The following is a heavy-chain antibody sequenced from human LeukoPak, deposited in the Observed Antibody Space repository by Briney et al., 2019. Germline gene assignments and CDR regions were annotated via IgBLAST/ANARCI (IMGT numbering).Heavy chain of an antibody. CDR1: GFSFDVHA. CDR2: ICGAGET. D-gene: IGHD3-16*01. V-gene: IGHV3-23*01. Sequence: PGGSLRLSCAGPGFSFDVHAMTWVRQAPGKGPEWVATICGAGETFYADSVRGRFTISRDNSRYTLYLQMNRLRAEDSALYYCAKDWTSHNGVYDCLDFWGQGTQVTVSS. J-gene: IGHJ4*02. CDR3: AKDWTSHNGVYDCLDF.